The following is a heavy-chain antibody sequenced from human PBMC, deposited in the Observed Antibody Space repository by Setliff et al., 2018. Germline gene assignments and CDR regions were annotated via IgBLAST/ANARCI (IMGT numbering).Heavy chain of an antibody. V-gene: IGHV1-8*02. CDR2: INPNSGNT. J-gene: IGHJ4*02. Sequence: ASVKVSCKASGYTFTNYDINWVRQATGQGLEWMGWINPNSGNTGYAQNFQGRVTMTRNTSIGTAYMELSSLRFEDTAVYYCARGPRHNFWSGYYLVAVNYWGQGTLVTVSS. D-gene: IGHD3-3*01. CDR3: ARGPRHNFWSGYYLVAVNY. CDR1: GYTFTNYD.